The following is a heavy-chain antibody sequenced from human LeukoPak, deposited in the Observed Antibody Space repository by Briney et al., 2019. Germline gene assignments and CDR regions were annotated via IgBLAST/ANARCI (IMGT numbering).Heavy chain of an antibody. V-gene: IGHV3-48*01. CDR1: GFTFSSYS. CDR3: AGGATVTDY. D-gene: IGHD4-17*01. Sequence: GGSLRLSCAASGFTFSSYSMNWVRQAPGEGLEWVSYISSSSSTIYYADSVKGRFTISRDNAKNSLYLQMNSLRAEDTAVYYCAGGATVTDYWGQGTLVTVSS. J-gene: IGHJ4*02. CDR2: ISSSSSTI.